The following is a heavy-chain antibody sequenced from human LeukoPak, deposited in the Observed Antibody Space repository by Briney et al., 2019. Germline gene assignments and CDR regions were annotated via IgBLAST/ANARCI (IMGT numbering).Heavy chain of an antibody. J-gene: IGHJ4*02. D-gene: IGHD6-19*01. Sequence: GGSLRLSCGASGFTFGTYWMHWVRQAPGKGLVWVSGINSDGGTTTYADSVKGRFTISRDNSKNTLYLQMNSLRAEDTAVYYCAKVSRSSGLDWGQGTRVTVSS. CDR1: GFTFGTYW. CDR3: AKVSRSSGLD. CDR2: INSDGGTT. V-gene: IGHV3-74*01.